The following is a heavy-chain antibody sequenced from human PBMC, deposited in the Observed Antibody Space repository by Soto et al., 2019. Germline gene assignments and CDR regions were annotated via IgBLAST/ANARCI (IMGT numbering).Heavy chain of an antibody. J-gene: IGHJ4*02. D-gene: IGHD2-2*01. CDR1: GFTFSNNA. V-gene: IGHV3-23*01. Sequence: EVQLLESGGGLVQPGGSLRLSCAASGFTFSNNAMRWVRQAPGKGLEWVSAISDGGGSTYYADSVKGRLIISRDNSKTTLYLQLNSLRAEDTALYYCARAFCGGNSCHGGNFDYWGQGTLVTVSS. CDR3: ARAFCGGNSCHGGNFDY. CDR2: ISDGGGST.